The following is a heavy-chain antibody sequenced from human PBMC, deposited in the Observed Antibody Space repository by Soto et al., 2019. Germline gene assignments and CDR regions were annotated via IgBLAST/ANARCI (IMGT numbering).Heavy chain of an antibody. V-gene: IGHV3-7*01. J-gene: IGHJ4*02. CDR3: ARYRDGSTYYFDY. CDR1: GFTFSSYW. D-gene: IGHD1-26*01. CDR2: IKQDGSEK. Sequence: GGSLRLSCAASGFTFSSYWMSWVRQAPGRGLEWVANIKQDGSEKYYVDSVKGRFTISRDNAKNSLYLQMNSLRAEDTAVYYCARYRDGSTYYFDYWGQGTLVTVSS.